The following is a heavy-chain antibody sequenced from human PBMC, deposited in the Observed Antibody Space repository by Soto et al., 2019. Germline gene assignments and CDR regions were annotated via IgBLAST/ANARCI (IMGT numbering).Heavy chain of an antibody. Sequence: PGGSLRLSCAASAFTFSSYAMSWVRQAPGKGLEWVSAISGSGGSTYYADSVKGRFTFSRDNSKSTLYLQMNSLRAEDTAVYYCAKDSPTYYDFWSGYSLPSYYYYYYGMDVWGQGTTVTVSS. V-gene: IGHV3-23*01. D-gene: IGHD3-3*01. CDR2: ISGSGGST. J-gene: IGHJ6*02. CDR3: AKDSPTYYDFWSGYSLPSYYYYYYGMDV. CDR1: AFTFSSYA.